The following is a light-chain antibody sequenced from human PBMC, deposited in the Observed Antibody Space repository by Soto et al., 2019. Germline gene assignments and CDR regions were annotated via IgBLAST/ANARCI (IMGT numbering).Light chain of an antibody. CDR1: QSVSSY. Sequence: EIVLTQSPATLSLSPGERATLSCRASQSVSSYLAWYQQKPGQAPRLLIYDASNRATGIPARFSCSGSGTDFTLTISSIETEDIAVYYCQQRSNWPPAETFGPGTKVDIK. CDR2: DAS. J-gene: IGKJ3*01. CDR3: QQRSNWPPAET. V-gene: IGKV3-11*01.